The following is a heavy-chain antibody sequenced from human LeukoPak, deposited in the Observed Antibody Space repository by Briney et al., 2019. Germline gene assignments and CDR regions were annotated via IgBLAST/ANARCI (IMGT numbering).Heavy chain of an antibody. J-gene: IGHJ4*02. Sequence: ASVNLSCKVSGYTHTELSMHWVRQAPGKGLEWMGAFDPEDCETIYAQKFQGRVTMHEDTSTDTAYMELSSLRSEDTGVYFCAAGLPHDWLPTDYWGQGTLVTVSS. V-gene: IGHV1-24*01. CDR3: AAGLPHDWLPTDY. CDR2: FDPEDCET. CDR1: GYTHTELS. D-gene: IGHD3-9*01.